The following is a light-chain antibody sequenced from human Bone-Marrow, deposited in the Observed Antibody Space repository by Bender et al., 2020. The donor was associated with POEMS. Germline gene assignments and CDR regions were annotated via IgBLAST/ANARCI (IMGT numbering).Light chain of an antibody. Sequence: QSALTQPASVSGSPGQSITISCTGTSSDVGSYSLVSWYQQHPGKAPKLIIYEGSKRPSGVSNRFSGSKSGNTASLTISGLQTEDEADYYCCSYAGSSTLVFGGGTNLIVL. CDR3: CSYAGSSTLV. V-gene: IGLV2-23*01. CDR2: EGS. J-gene: IGLJ3*02. CDR1: SSDVGSYSL.